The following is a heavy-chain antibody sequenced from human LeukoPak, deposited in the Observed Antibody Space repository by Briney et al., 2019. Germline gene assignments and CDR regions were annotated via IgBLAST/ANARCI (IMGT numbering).Heavy chain of an antibody. CDR3: AKQAVGATDY. V-gene: IGHV3-23*01. D-gene: IGHD3-16*01. J-gene: IGHJ4*02. CDR1: GFTLSSNA. CDR2: ISGSGGST. Sequence: GGSLRLSCAASGFTLSSNAMSWVRQAPGEGRGWVSAISGSGGSTYYADSVKGRFTISRDNSKNTLYLQMNSLRAEDTAVYYCAKQAVGATDYWGQGTLVTVSS.